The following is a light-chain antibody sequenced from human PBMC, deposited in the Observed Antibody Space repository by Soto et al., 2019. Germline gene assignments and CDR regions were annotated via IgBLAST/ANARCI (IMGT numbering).Light chain of an antibody. CDR2: DVS. CDR1: SSDIGGYNY. J-gene: IGLJ1*01. Sequence: QSALTQPASVSGSPGQSITISCTGTSSDIGGYNYVSWYQQLPGKVPKLIIYDVSNRPSGVSDRFSGCKSGNVSSLTISGFQAEHQSDYYCISYTSTSTLYVFGTGTKLTVL. V-gene: IGLV2-14*03. CDR3: ISYTSTSTLYV.